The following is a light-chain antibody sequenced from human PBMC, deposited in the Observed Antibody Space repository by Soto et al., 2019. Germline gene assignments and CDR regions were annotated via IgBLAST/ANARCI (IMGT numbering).Light chain of an antibody. V-gene: IGKV3-20*01. CDR1: QSVSSN. CDR3: QQYGSSGT. J-gene: IGKJ1*01. Sequence: EIVMTQSPATLSVSPGERATLSCRASQSVSSNLAWHQQKPGQAPRLLIYGASNRATGIPDRLSGSGSGTDFTLTISRLEPEDSAVYYCQQYGSSGTFGQGTKVDIK. CDR2: GAS.